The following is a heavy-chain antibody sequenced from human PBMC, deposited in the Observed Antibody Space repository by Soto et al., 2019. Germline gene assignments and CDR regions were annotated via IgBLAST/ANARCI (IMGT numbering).Heavy chain of an antibody. D-gene: IGHD6-19*01. J-gene: IGHJ6*02. Sequence: ASVKVSCQASGYTFTGYYMHWVRQAPGQGLEWMGWINPNSGGTNYAQKFQGWVTMTRDTSISTAYMELSRLRSDDTAVYYCARDLAVAGPSYYYYGMDVWGQGTTVTVSS. V-gene: IGHV1-2*04. CDR2: INPNSGGT. CDR1: GYTFTGYY. CDR3: ARDLAVAGPSYYYYGMDV.